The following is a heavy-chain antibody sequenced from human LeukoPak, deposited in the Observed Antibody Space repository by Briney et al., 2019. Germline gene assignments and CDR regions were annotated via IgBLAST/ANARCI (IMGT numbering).Heavy chain of an antibody. V-gene: IGHV3-23*01. Sequence: GGSLRLSCAASGFTFSSYAMSGVRQAPGKGLEWVSAISGSGGSTYYADSVKGRFTISRDNSKNTLYLQMNSLRAEDTAVYYCAKDLHRARLLLHYWGQGTLVTVSS. CDR2: ISGSGGST. CDR1: GFTFSSYA. J-gene: IGHJ4*02. D-gene: IGHD3-22*01. CDR3: AKDLHRARLLLHY.